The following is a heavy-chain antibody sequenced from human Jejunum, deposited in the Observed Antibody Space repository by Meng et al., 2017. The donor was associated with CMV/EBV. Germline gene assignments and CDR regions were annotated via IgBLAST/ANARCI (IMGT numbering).Heavy chain of an antibody. CDR3: ARAIDYGDPNWFDP. Sequence: SGFTLRSYSISSVRQAPGKGLEWLSYISGGSTYIYHADSGKGRFTISRDNAKNSVYLQMNSLRAEDTAVYYCARAIDYGDPNWFDPWGQGTLVTVSS. V-gene: IGHV3-21*01. CDR1: GFTLRSYS. CDR2: ISGGSTYI. D-gene: IGHD4-17*01. J-gene: IGHJ5*02.